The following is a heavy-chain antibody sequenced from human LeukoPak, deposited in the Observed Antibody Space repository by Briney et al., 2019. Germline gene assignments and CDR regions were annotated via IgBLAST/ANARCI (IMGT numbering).Heavy chain of an antibody. J-gene: IGHJ4*02. CDR2: IYYSGST. Sequence: SETLSLTCAVYGGSFSGYYWSWIRQHPGKGLEWIGYIYYSGSTYYNPSLKSRVTISVDTSKNQFSLKLSSVTAADTAVYYCARGARSSGWSLDYWGQGTLVTVSS. CDR3: ARGARSSGWSLDY. D-gene: IGHD6-19*01. CDR1: GGSFSGYY. V-gene: IGHV4-31*11.